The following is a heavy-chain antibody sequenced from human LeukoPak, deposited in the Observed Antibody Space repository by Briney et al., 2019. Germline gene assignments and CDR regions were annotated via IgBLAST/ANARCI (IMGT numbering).Heavy chain of an antibody. CDR1: GFAFSSYA. Sequence: GGSLRLSCAASGFAFSSYAMTWVRQAPGKGLEWVSDISSSGGSTYYADSVKGRFTISRDNSKNTLYVQMNSLRAEDTAVYYCARDSSGYIPYFDYWGQGTLVTVSS. J-gene: IGHJ4*02. V-gene: IGHV3-23*01. D-gene: IGHD3-22*01. CDR2: ISSSGGST. CDR3: ARDSSGYIPYFDY.